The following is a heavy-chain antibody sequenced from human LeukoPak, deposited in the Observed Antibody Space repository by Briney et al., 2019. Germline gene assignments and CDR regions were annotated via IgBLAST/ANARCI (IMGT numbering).Heavy chain of an antibody. CDR3: AREIAALSRGGNAFDI. CDR1: GYTFTSYY. J-gene: IGHJ3*02. V-gene: IGHV1-46*01. CDR2: INPSGGST. Sequence: ASVKVSCKASGYTFTSYYMHWVRQAPGQGLEWMGIINPSGGSTSYAQKFQGRVTMTRDMSTSTVYMELSSLRSEDTAVYYCAREIAALSRGGNAFDIWGQGTMVTVSS. D-gene: IGHD6-13*01.